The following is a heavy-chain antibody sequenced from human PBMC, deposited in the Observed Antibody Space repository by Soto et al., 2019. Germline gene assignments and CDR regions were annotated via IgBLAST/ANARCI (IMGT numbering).Heavy chain of an antibody. V-gene: IGHV1-69*19. J-gene: IGHJ6*02. D-gene: IGHD6-19*01. CDR2: VIPTQRTT. CDR3: VIDRLIVAVSVGRMDV. Sequence: QVQLVQSGAEVKKPGTSVRVSCKASGDTFIGYSISWVRQAPGQGLEWMGWVIPTQRTTKYAQRFQGRVTMSVDQFASTTYMELSSLRPEETALYYCVIDRLIVAVSVGRMDVWGQGTTVTLSS. CDR1: GDTFIGYS.